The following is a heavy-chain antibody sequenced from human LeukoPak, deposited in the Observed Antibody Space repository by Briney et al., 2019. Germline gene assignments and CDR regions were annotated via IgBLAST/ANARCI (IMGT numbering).Heavy chain of an antibody. CDR3: ARGPYQYYFDY. J-gene: IGHJ4*02. V-gene: IGHV3-7*01. Sequence: GGSLRLPCAASGFTFSSYWMSWVRQAPGKGLEWVANINQDGSEKYYVDSVKGRFTISRDNAKNSLYLQMNSLRAEDTAVYYCARGPYQYYFDYWGQGTLVTVSS. CDR2: INQDGSEK. CDR1: GFTFSSYW.